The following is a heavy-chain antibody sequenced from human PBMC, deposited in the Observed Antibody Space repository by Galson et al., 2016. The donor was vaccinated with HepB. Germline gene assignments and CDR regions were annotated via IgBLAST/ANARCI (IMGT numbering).Heavy chain of an antibody. V-gene: IGHV3-33*01. J-gene: IGHJ4*02. CDR3: ARRHEYCPPVGCSVDY. CDR1: GFTFSSYG. Sequence: SLRLSCAASGFTFSSYGMHWVRQAPGKGLEWVAVIWYDGSNKYYADSVKGRFTISRDNSKNTLYLQMSSLTEDDTAVYYCARRHEYCPPVGCSVDYWGQGTLVSVSS. CDR2: IWYDGSNK. D-gene: IGHD2/OR15-2a*01.